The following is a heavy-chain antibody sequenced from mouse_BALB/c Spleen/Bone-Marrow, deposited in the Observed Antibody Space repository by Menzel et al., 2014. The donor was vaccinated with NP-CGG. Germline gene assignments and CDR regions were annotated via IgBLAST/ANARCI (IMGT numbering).Heavy chain of an antibody. Sequence: VHLVESGPGLVAPSQRLSITCTVSGFSLTSYGVHWVRQPPGKGLEWLGVIWAGGSTNYNSALMSRLSISKDNSKSQVFLKMNSLQTDDTAMYYCARDNYRGAWFAYWGQGTLVTVSA. CDR1: GFSLTSYG. J-gene: IGHJ3*01. V-gene: IGHV2-9*02. CDR2: IWAGGST. D-gene: IGHD2-14*01. CDR3: ARDNYRGAWFAY.